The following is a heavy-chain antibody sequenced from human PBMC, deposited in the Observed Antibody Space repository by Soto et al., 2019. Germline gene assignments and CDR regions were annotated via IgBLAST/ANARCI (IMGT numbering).Heavy chain of an antibody. Sequence: QAQLQESGPGLVKPSETLSLTFTVSGGSISSYYWSWIRPPPGKGLEWIGDIYYSGSTNYNPSLKSRVTIAVDTSTNQVSLKPSSVTAADTAVYYCARRYGGTFDYWGQGTLVTVSS. CDR2: IYYSGST. J-gene: IGHJ4*02. V-gene: IGHV4-59*08. CDR1: GGSISSYY. D-gene: IGHD2-15*01. CDR3: ARRYGGTFDY.